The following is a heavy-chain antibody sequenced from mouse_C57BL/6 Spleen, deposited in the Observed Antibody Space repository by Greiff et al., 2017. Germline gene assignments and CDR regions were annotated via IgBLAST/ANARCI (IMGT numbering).Heavy chain of an antibody. CDR2: FYPGSGSI. CDR1: GYTFTEYT. D-gene: IGHD2-5*01. J-gene: IGHJ3*01. V-gene: IGHV1-62-2*01. Sequence: VQLQQSGAELVKPGASVKLSCKASGYTFTEYTIHWVKQRPGQGLEWIGWFYPGSGSIKYNEKFKDKATLTADTSSSTVYMELSSLTSEDSAVYFCARHEDKTDYSNVGFGYWGQGTLVTVSA. CDR3: ARHEDKTDYSNVGFGY.